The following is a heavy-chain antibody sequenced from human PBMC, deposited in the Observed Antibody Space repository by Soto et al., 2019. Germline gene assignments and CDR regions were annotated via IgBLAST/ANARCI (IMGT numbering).Heavy chain of an antibody. D-gene: IGHD1-26*01. Sequence: GGSLRLSCAASGFTFDDYAMHWVRQAPGKGLEWVSLISWDGGSTYYADSVKGRFTISRDNNKNSLYLQMNSLRAEDTALYYCAKDIRPLLSDYYYGMDVWGQGTTVTVSS. J-gene: IGHJ6*02. V-gene: IGHV3-43D*04. CDR2: ISWDGGST. CDR1: GFTFDDYA. CDR3: AKDIRPLLSDYYYGMDV.